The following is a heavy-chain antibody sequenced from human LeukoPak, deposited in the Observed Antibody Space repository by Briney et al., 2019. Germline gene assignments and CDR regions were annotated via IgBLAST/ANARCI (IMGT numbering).Heavy chain of an antibody. CDR3: ARGTLGAWGW. V-gene: IGHV3-21*01. CDR1: GFTVSSNY. CDR2: ISSSSNYI. J-gene: IGHJ4*02. D-gene: IGHD6-19*01. Sequence: GGSLRLSCAASGFTVSSNYMSWVRQAPGKGLEWVSSISSSSNYIHYADSVKGRFTISRDNAKNSLHLQMNSLRAEDTAVYFCARGTLGAWGWWGQGTLVTVSA.